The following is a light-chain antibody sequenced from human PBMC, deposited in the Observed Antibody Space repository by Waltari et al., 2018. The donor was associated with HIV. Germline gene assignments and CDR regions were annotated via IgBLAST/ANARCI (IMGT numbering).Light chain of an antibody. CDR2: ETN. J-gene: IGLJ2*01. Sequence: QSVLTQPPSLSAAPGQKVTISCSGTSANLANNHSFWYQQLPGTAPKLLIYETNRRPSGIPDRFSGSKSGTSATLGISGLQTGDEADYSCGTWDSSLSSMVFGGGTKLTVL. CDR3: GTWDSSLSSMV. V-gene: IGLV1-51*02. CDR1: SANLANNH.